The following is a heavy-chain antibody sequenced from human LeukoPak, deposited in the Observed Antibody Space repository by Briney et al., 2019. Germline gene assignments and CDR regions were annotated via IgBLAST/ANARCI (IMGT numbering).Heavy chain of an antibody. J-gene: IGHJ4*02. V-gene: IGHV3-23*01. CDR1: GFTFSSSA. D-gene: IGHD3-22*01. CDR2: ISGSGGTT. Sequence: PGGSLRLSCAASGFTFSSSAVSWVRQAPGKGLEWVSAISGSGGTTYYADSVKGRFTISRDNSKNTLYLQMNSLRAEDTAVYYCAKGYDSSGYYYLLGYWGQGTLVTVSS. CDR3: AKGYDSSGYYYLLGY.